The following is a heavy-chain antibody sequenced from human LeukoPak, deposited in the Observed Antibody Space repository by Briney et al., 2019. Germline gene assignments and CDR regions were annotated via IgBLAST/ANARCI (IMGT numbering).Heavy chain of an antibody. J-gene: IGHJ6*03. Sequence: ASVKVSCKASGYTFTSYDINWVRQATGQGLEWMGWMNPNRGNTGYAQKFQGRVTMTRNTSISTAYMELSSLRSEGTAVYYCARGSYCSSTSCLLYYYYYYMDVWGKGTTVTISS. D-gene: IGHD2-2*01. CDR1: GYTFTSYD. CDR3: ARGSYCSSTSCLLYYYYYYMDV. CDR2: MNPNRGNT. V-gene: IGHV1-8*01.